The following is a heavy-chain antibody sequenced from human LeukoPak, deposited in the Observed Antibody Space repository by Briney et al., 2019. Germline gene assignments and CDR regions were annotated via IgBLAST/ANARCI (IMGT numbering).Heavy chain of an antibody. D-gene: IGHD4-17*01. CDR1: GFTFSSYS. CDR3: ARGSGATVTFYFFDY. J-gene: IGHJ4*02. V-gene: IGHV3-21*01. Sequence: GGSLRLSCAASGFTFSSYSMNWVRQAPGKGLEWVSSISSSSSYIYYADSVKGRFTISRDNAKNSLYLQMNSLRAEDTAVYYCARGSGATVTFYFFDYWGRGTLVTVSS. CDR2: ISSSSSYI.